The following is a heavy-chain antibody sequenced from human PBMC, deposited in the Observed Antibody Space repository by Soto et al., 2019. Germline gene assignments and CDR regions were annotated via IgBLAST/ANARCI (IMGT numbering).Heavy chain of an antibody. V-gene: IGHV1-69*13. D-gene: IGHD3-22*01. CDR3: ATGDSSGYYLVDY. Sequence: SVKVSCKASGGTFSSYAISWVRQAPGQGLEWMGGIIPIFGTANYAQKFQGRVTITADESTSTAYMELSSLRSEDTAVYYCATGDSSGYYLVDYWGQGTLVTVSS. J-gene: IGHJ4*02. CDR2: IIPIFGTA. CDR1: GGTFSSYA.